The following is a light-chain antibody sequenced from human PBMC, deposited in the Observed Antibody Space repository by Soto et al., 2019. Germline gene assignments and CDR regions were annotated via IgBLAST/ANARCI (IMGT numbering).Light chain of an antibody. J-gene: IGLJ3*02. CDR3: ASWDDILYGQV. Sequence: QSVLTQPLSASGPPGQRVTISCSGSTSNVGSNVVNWYQHFPGSAPKLLIYSDDLRPSWVPDRFSASKSGTSASLAISGLQFEDEADYYCASWDDILYGQVFGGGTKVTVL. CDR2: SDD. V-gene: IGLV1-44*01. CDR1: TSNVGSNV.